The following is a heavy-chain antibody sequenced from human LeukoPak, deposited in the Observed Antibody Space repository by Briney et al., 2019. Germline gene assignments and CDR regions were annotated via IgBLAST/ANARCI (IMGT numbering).Heavy chain of an antibody. V-gene: IGHV3-74*01. J-gene: IGHJ4*02. CDR1: GFTFSSYR. Sequence: PGGSLRLSCAASGFTFSSYRMHWVRQAPGKGLVWVSRIHGDGSRTDYADSVKGRFTISRDNAKNTLYLQINSLRAEDTAVYFCASELRRDYWGQGTLVAVSS. CDR3: ASELRRDY. CDR2: IHGDGSRT. D-gene: IGHD1-7*01.